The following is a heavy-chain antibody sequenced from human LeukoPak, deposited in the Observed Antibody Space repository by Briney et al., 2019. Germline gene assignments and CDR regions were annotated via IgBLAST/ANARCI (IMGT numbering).Heavy chain of an antibody. CDR3: ARDRRIGYRYGPLIFDY. D-gene: IGHD5-18*01. J-gene: IGHJ4*02. V-gene: IGHV4-4*07. Sequence: PSETLSLTCTVSGGSISSYYWSWIRQPAGKGLEWIGRIYTSGSTNYNPSLKSRVTMSVDTSKNQFSLKLSSVTAADTAAYYCARDRRIGYRYGPLIFDYWGQGTLVTVSS. CDR1: GGSISSYY. CDR2: IYTSGST.